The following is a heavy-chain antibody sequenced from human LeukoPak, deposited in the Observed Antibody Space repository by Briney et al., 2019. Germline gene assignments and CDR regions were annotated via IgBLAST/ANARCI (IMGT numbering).Heavy chain of an antibody. CDR2: INHSGST. V-gene: IGHV4-34*01. J-gene: IGHJ5*02. CDR1: GGSFSGYY. CDR3: ARSGCSSTSCYARDGFDP. D-gene: IGHD2-2*01. Sequence: SETLSLTRAVYGGSFSGYYWSWIRQPPGKGLEWIGEINHSGSTNYNPSLKSRVTISVDTSKNQFSLKLSSVTAADTAVYYCARSGCSSTSCYARDGFDPWGQGTLVTVSS.